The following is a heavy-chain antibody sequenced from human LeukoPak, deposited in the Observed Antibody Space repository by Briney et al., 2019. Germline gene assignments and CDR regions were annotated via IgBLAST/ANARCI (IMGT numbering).Heavy chain of an antibody. CDR1: GYTFTSYA. CDR3: ARDPYYDILTGHFSYLDV. D-gene: IGHD3-9*01. J-gene: IGHJ6*03. V-gene: IGHV1-3*01. Sequence: ASVKVSCKASGYTFTSYAMHWVRQAPGQRLEWMGWINAGNGNTKYSQKFQGRVTITRDTPASTAYMELSSLSSEDTAVYYCARDPYYDILTGHFSYLDVWGKGTTVTVSS. CDR2: INAGNGNT.